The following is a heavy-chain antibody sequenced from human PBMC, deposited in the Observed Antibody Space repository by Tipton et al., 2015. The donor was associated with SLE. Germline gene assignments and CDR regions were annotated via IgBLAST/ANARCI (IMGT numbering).Heavy chain of an antibody. J-gene: IGHJ6*02. V-gene: IGHV3-9*01. Sequence: SLRLSCAASGFTFDDYAMHWVRQAPGKGLEWVSGISWNSGSIGYADSVKGRFTISRDNAKNSLYLQMNSLRAEDTAVYYCARDRIKAVTSSGGMDVWGQGSTVTVSS. D-gene: IGHD4-17*01. CDR2: ISWNSGSI. CDR1: GFTFDDYA. CDR3: ARDRIKAVTSSGGMDV.